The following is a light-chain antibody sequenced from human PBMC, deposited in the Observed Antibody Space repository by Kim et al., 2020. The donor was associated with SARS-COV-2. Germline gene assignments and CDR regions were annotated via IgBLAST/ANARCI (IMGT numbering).Light chain of an antibody. CDR2: GAS. Sequence: AAVGDRITITCRASQYIRNDLGWYQQKPGRAPNRLIYGASSLQSGVPSRFSGSGSGTEFSLTISSLQPEDFATYFCLQHNSYPFTFGRGTRLEIK. CDR1: QYIRND. V-gene: IGKV1-17*01. J-gene: IGKJ5*01. CDR3: LQHNSYPFT.